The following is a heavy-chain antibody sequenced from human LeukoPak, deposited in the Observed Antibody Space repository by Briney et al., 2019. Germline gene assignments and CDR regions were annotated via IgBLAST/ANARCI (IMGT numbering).Heavy chain of an antibody. Sequence: PRGSLRLSCAASGFIFSSYWMSWVRQAPGKGLEWVANIKQDGSEKYYVDSVKGRFTISRDNAKNSLYLQMNSLRAEDTAVYYCARDMNVVVPAANFDYWGQGTLVTVSS. CDR3: ARDMNVVVPAANFDY. J-gene: IGHJ4*02. CDR2: IKQDGSEK. CDR1: GFIFSSYW. V-gene: IGHV3-7*01. D-gene: IGHD2-2*01.